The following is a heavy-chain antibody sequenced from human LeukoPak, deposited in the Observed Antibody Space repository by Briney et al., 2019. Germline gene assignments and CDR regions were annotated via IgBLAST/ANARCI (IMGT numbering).Heavy chain of an antibody. Sequence: ASVKVPCKASGYDFSRYGISWVRQAPGQGLEFMGWISVSTGNTNYAQKLQGRLTMTTGTSTDTAYMELKSLSSDDTALYFCVREVGSTRVEFAFWGQGTLVTVSS. V-gene: IGHV1-18*01. CDR1: GYDFSRYG. J-gene: IGHJ4*02. CDR2: ISVSTGNT. D-gene: IGHD1-26*01. CDR3: VREVGSTRVEFAF.